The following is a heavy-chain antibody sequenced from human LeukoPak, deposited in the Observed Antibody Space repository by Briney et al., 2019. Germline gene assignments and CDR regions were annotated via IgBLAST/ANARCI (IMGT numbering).Heavy chain of an antibody. J-gene: IGHJ4*02. CDR1: GGTFSTYG. V-gene: IGHV1-69*05. Sequence: ASVKVSCKPSGGTFSTYGVTWVRQAPGQGLEWMGRIIPVFGTANYAQKFQGRVTITTDESTSTAYMEVSSLRSEDTAVYYCARDPSSGWNPNMGYWGQGTLVTVSS. CDR2: IIPVFGTA. D-gene: IGHD6-19*01. CDR3: ARDPSSGWNPNMGY.